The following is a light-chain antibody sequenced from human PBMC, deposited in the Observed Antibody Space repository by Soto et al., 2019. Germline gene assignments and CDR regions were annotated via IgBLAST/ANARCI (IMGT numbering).Light chain of an antibody. CDR2: DNN. V-gene: IGLV1-51*01. Sequence: QSVLTQPPSVSAAPGQKVTISCSGSSSNIGNNFVSWYQQLPGTAPKLLIYDNNNRPSGIPDRFSGSKSGTSATLGITGLQTGDEALYFCATWDSSLGALVFGGGTKVTVL. CDR3: ATWDSSLGALV. J-gene: IGLJ3*02. CDR1: SSNIGNNF.